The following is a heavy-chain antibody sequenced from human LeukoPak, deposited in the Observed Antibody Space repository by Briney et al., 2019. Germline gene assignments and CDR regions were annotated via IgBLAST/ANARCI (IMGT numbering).Heavy chain of an antibody. V-gene: IGHV1-2*02. CDR2: INPNSGGT. D-gene: IGHD1-26*01. J-gene: IGHJ6*03. CDR1: GYTFTRYY. Sequence: ASVKVSCKASGYTFTRYYMHWVRQAPGQGLEWMGWINPNSGGTNYAQKFQGRVTMTRDTSISTAYMELSRLRSDDTAVYYCARDRGGSYSYYYMDVWGKGTTVTVSS. CDR3: ARDRGGSYSYYYMDV.